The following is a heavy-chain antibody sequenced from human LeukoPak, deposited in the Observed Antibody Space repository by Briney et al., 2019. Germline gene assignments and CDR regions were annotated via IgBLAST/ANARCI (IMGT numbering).Heavy chain of an antibody. CDR3: ARDGQLAQRGDY. CDR1: GFTFSSYE. V-gene: IGHV3-48*03. D-gene: IGHD6-6*01. CDR2: ISGSGRSI. Sequence: GGSPRLSCAASGFTFSSYEMTWVRQAPGKGLEWVSYISGSGRSIYYADSVKGRFTISRDNARNSLYLQMNSLRAEDTAVYYCARDGQLAQRGDYWGQGTLVTVSS. J-gene: IGHJ4*02.